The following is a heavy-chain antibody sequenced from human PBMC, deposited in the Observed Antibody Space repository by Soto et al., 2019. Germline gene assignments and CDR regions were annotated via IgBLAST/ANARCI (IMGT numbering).Heavy chain of an antibody. J-gene: IGHJ4*02. CDR1: GDSVSSNSAA. D-gene: IGHD4-17*01. CDR2: TYYRSKWYN. CDR3: ARGLLTMTTVPTPLDSIDY. Sequence: PSQTLSLTCAISGDSVSSNSAAWNWIRQSPSRGLEWLGRTYYRSKWYNDYAVSVKSRITINPDTSKNQFSLQLNSVTPEDTAVYYCARGLLTMTTVPTPLDSIDYWGQGTLVTVYS. V-gene: IGHV6-1*01.